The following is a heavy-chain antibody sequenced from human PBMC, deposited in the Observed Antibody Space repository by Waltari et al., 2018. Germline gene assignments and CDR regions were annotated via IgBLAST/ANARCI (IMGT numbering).Heavy chain of an antibody. CDR2: INPNSGGT. Sequence: QVQLVQSGAEVKKPGASVKVSCKASGYTFTGYYMHLVRQAPGQGLEWMGRINPNSGGTNYAQKFQGRVTMTRDTSISTAYMELSRLRSDDTAVYYCARGARFLEWLPTHFDYWGQGTLVTVSS. CDR1: GYTFTGYY. CDR3: ARGARFLEWLPTHFDY. D-gene: IGHD3-3*01. J-gene: IGHJ4*02. V-gene: IGHV1-2*06.